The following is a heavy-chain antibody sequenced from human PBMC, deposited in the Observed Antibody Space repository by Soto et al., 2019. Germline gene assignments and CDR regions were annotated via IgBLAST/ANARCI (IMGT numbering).Heavy chain of an antibody. V-gene: IGHV5-51*03. J-gene: IGHJ6*02. CDR1: GYSFSNTW. CDR2: IYPGNSET. Sequence: EVQLVQSGAEVKEPGESLKISCKGSGYSFSNTWINWVRQMPGKGLEWMAIIYPGNSETRYSPSFQGQVTISAYTSINTAYLQWSSLKASDTATYYCAKEAGSAYYGRDVWGQGTTVTGSS. D-gene: IGHD6-19*01. CDR3: AKEAGSAYYGRDV.